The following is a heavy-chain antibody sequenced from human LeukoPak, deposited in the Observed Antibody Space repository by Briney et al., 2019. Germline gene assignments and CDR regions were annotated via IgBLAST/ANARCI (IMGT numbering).Heavy chain of an antibody. CDR2: ISYAGSNK. CDR1: GFTFSNYA. Sequence: GGSLRLSCAASGFTFSNYAMHWVRQAPGKGLEWVTVISYAGSNKYYADSVKGRFTISRDKSKNTLYLQMNSLRVDDTAVYYCARAAGMDVWGQGTTVTVSS. V-gene: IGHV3-30*04. CDR3: ARAAGMDV. J-gene: IGHJ6*02.